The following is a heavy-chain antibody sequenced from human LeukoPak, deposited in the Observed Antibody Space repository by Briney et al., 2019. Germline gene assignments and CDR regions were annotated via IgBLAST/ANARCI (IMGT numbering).Heavy chain of an antibody. CDR3: AKLMRSYNWNDFDY. Sequence: GGSLRLSCAASGFTFSSYAMSWVRPAPGKGLEWVSAISGSGGSTYYADSVKGRFTISRDNSKNTLYLQMNSLRAEDTAVYYCAKLMRSYNWNDFDYWGQGTLVTVPS. CDR1: GFTFSSYA. J-gene: IGHJ4*02. V-gene: IGHV3-23*01. D-gene: IGHD1-1*01. CDR2: ISGSGGST.